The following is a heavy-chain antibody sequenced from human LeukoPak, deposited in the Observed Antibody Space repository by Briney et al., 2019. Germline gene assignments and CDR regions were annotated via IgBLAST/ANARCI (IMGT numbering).Heavy chain of an antibody. CDR1: GFTFSSYG. CDR2: IRYDGSYK. J-gene: IGHJ4*02. Sequence: PGGSLRLSCAASGFTFSSYGMHWVRQAPGKGLEWVAFIRYDGSYKYYADSVKGRFTISRDNSKNTLYLQMNSLRTEDTAVYYCGSPYGDYVEGDHWGQGTLVTVSS. CDR3: GSPYGDYVEGDH. V-gene: IGHV3-30*02. D-gene: IGHD4-17*01.